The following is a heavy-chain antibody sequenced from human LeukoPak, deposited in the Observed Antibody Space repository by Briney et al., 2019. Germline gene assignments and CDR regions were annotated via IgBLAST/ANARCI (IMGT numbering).Heavy chain of an antibody. Sequence: PSETLSLTCAVYGGSFSGYYWSWIRQPPGKGLEWIGEINHSGSTNYNPSLKSRVTISVDTSKNQFSPKLSSVTAADTAVYYCARGRGTESPNNWFDPWGQGTLVTVSS. V-gene: IGHV4-34*01. CDR2: INHSGST. CDR1: GGSFSGYY. D-gene: IGHD2-15*01. CDR3: ARGRGTESPNNWFDP. J-gene: IGHJ5*02.